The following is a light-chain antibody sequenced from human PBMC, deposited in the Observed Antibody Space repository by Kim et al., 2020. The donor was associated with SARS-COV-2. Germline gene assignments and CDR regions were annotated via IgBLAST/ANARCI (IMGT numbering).Light chain of an antibody. J-gene: IGKJ3*01. CDR3: QEYNSDFT. CDR1: QTSSTW. Sequence: GDRVTISRRAHQTSSTWLAWHQQPPGTPPIALISDASRLESGVPSRFSGSGSGTEFTLTISSLQPDDFATYYCQEYNSDFTFGPGTKVDIK. V-gene: IGKV1-5*01. CDR2: DAS.